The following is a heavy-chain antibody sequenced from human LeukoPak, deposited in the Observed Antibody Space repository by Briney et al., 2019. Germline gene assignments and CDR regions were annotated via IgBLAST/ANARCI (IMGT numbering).Heavy chain of an antibody. D-gene: IGHD6-13*01. CDR2: ISYDGSNK. CDR3: ATSSSSWSLYYFDY. CDR1: GFTFSSYG. V-gene: IGHV3-30*03. J-gene: IGHJ4*02. Sequence: GGSLRLSCAASGFTFSSYGMHWVRQAPGKGLEWVAVISYDGSNKYYADSVKGRFTISRDNSKNTLYLQMNSLRAEDTAVYYCATSSSSWSLYYFDYWGQGTQVTVSS.